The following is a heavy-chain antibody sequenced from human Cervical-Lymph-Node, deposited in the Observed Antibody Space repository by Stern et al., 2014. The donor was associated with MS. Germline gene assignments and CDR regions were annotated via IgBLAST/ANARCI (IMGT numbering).Heavy chain of an antibody. J-gene: IGHJ6*02. CDR2: IYYSGST. CDR3: ARDRSLADYYGMDV. Sequence: VQLVESGPGVVKPSEPLSLSCTVSGGSVSSGSFHWSWIAQAPGKGLEWIGYIYYSGSTNYNPSLKSRVTISVDTSKNQFSLKLSSVTAADTAVYYCARDRSLADYYGMDVWGQGTTVTVSS. CDR1: GGSVSSGSFH. V-gene: IGHV4-61*01.